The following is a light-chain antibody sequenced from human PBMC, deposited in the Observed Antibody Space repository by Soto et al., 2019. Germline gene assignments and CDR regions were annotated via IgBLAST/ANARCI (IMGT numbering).Light chain of an antibody. Sequence: AIQMTQSPSSLSASVGDRVTISCRASQGIRNGLGWYQQKPGKAPKLLIFAASSLQSGVPSRFSGSGSGTDFTLTISSLQPEDFATYYCLQAYTYPWTFGQGTKVEVK. CDR3: LQAYTYPWT. CDR2: AAS. J-gene: IGKJ1*01. CDR1: QGIRNG. V-gene: IGKV1-6*01.